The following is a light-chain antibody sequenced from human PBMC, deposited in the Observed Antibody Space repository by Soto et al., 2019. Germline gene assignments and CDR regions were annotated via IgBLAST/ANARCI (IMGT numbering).Light chain of an antibody. CDR3: QQYNNWPPLT. J-gene: IGKJ4*01. CDR2: GAS. Sequence: EMVMTQSPATLSVSPGERATLSCRASQSVSSNLAWYQHKPGQAPRLLIYGASTRATGIPARFSGSGSGTEFTLTISSLQSEDFAVYYCQQYNNWPPLTFGGGTNVDIK. V-gene: IGKV3-15*01. CDR1: QSVSSN.